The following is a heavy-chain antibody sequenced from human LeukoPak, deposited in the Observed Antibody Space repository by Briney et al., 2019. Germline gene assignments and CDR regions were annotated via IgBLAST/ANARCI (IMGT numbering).Heavy chain of an antibody. D-gene: IGHD2-15*01. CDR1: GGSISSYY. V-gene: IGHV4-59*01. Sequence: SETLSLTCTVSGGSISSYYWSWTRQPPGKGLEWIGYIYYSGSTNYNPSLKSRVTISVDTSKNQFSLKLSSVTAADTAVYYCARELSFDLWGRGTLVTVSS. CDR3: ARELSFDL. CDR2: IYYSGST. J-gene: IGHJ2*01.